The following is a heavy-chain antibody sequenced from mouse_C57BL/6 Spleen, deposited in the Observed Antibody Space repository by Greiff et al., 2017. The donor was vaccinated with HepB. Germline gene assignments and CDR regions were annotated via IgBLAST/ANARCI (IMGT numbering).Heavy chain of an antibody. CDR2: ISSGSSTI. CDR1: GFTFSDYG. J-gene: IGHJ4*01. V-gene: IGHV5-17*01. CDR3: ARRGHDYGSSYGYAMDY. D-gene: IGHD1-1*01. Sequence: EVKLMESGGGLVKPGGSLKLSCAASGFTFSDYGMHWVRQAPEKGLEWVAYISSGSSTIYYADTVKGRFTISRDNAKNTLFLQMTSLRSEDTAMYYCARRGHDYGSSYGYAMDYWGQGTSVTVSS.